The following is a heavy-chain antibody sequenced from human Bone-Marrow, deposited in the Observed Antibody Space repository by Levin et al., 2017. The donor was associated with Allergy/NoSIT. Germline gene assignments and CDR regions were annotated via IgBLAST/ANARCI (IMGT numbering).Heavy chain of an antibody. D-gene: IGHD4-17*01. CDR3: ARDVRYHSASGDYGWSDP. CDR1: GFTFSDYY. V-gene: IGHV3-11*05. J-gene: IGHJ5*02. CDR2: ISSSSTYT. Sequence: GGSLRLSCAASGFTFSDYYMSWIRQAPGKGLEWVSYISSSSTYTNYADSVKGRFTISRDNAKNSVYLQMNSLTAEDTAVYYSARDVRYHSASGDYGWSDPWGQGTPVTVSS.